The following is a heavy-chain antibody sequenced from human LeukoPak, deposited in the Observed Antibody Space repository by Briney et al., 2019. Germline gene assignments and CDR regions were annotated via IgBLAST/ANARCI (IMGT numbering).Heavy chain of an antibody. CDR2: INPSRNT. Sequence: SETLSLTCAVFGGSFSGYYWNWIRQPPGKGLEWIGQINPSRNTNYNPSLKSRVTISVDTSKNQFSLKLSSVTAADTAVYYCAREGYDIFTGYASFDYWGQGTLVTVSS. CDR3: AREGYDIFTGYASFDY. CDR1: GGSFSGYY. D-gene: IGHD3-9*01. J-gene: IGHJ4*02. V-gene: IGHV4-34*01.